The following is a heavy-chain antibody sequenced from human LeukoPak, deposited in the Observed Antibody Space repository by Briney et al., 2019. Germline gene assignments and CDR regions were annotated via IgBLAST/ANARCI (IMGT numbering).Heavy chain of an antibody. Sequence: ASVKVSCKASGGTFSSYAISWVRQAPGQGLEWIGGIIPIFGTANYAQKFQGRVTITADESTSTAYMELSSLRSEDTAVYYCARAEVAVASRLYYYGMDVWGQGTTVTVSS. CDR1: GGTFSSYA. CDR2: IIPIFGTA. CDR3: ARAEVAVASRLYYYGMDV. D-gene: IGHD6-19*01. V-gene: IGHV1-69*13. J-gene: IGHJ6*02.